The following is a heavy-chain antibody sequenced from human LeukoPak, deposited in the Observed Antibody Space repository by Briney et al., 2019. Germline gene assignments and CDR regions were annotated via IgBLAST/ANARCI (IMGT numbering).Heavy chain of an antibody. CDR1: GFTFGDYA. V-gene: IGHV3-49*04. J-gene: IGHJ5*02. CDR3: TRVKSIRMVALIFDP. D-gene: IGHD2-21*01. Sequence: GGSLRLSCTASGFTFGDYAVSWVRQAPGKGLEWVGFIRSKAYGGTTEYAASVKGRFTISRDDSKSIAYLQMNSLKTEDTAVYYCTRVKSIRMVALIFDPWGQGTLVTVSS. CDR2: IRSKAYGGTT.